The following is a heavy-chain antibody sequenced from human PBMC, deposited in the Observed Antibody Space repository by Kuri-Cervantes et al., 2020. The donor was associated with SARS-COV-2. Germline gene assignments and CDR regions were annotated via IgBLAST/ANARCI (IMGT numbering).Heavy chain of an antibody. CDR3: ARTRGSYYTDAFDL. J-gene: IGHJ3*01. D-gene: IGHD1-26*01. V-gene: IGHV5-51*01. CDR2: IYPTDSDT. CDR1: GFRFTTYW. Sequence: KVSCKGSGFRFTTYWIGWVRQMPGKGLEWMAIIYPTDSDTRYSPSFQGQVTISADKSISTAYLQWSSLKASDSAMYYFARTRGSYYTDAFDLWGQGTMVTVSS.